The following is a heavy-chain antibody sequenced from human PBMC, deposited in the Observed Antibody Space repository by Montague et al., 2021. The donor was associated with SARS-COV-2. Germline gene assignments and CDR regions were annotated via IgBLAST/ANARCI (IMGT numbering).Heavy chain of an antibody. J-gene: IGHJ6*02. Sequence: PALVKPTQTLTLTCTFSGFSLSTSGMCVSWIRQPPGKALEWLALSDWDDDKYCSTSLKTRLTISRDTSKNQVVLTMTNMDPVDTATYYCARMDILTGYYAYGMDVWGQGTTVTVSS. CDR2: SDWDDDK. D-gene: IGHD3-9*01. V-gene: IGHV2-70*01. CDR1: GFSLSTSGMC. CDR3: ARMDILTGYYAYGMDV.